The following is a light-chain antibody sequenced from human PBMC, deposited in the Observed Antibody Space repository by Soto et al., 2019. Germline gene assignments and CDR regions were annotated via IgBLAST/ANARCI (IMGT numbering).Light chain of an antibody. CDR2: DAS. J-gene: IGKJ4*01. V-gene: IGKV1-5*01. CDR1: QSISSW. Sequence: DIQMTQSLSTLSASVGDRVTITCRASQSISSWLAWYQQKPGKAPKLLIYDASSLQSGVPSRCSGSGSGTDFTLTISSLQPEDFATYYCQQLNSYPPLTFGGGTKVDIK. CDR3: QQLNSYPPLT.